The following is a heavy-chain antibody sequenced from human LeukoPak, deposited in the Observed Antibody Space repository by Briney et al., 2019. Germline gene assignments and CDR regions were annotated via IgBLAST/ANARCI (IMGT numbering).Heavy chain of an antibody. Sequence: SETLSLTCTVSGGSISSGGYYWSWIRQHPGKGLEWIGYIYYSGSTYYNPSLKSRVTISVDTSKNQFSLKLSSVTAADTAVYYCAREKYYYDSSGYYTRDAFDIWGQGTMVTVSS. CDR2: IYYSGST. CDR3: AREKYYYDSSGYYTRDAFDI. D-gene: IGHD3-22*01. V-gene: IGHV4-31*03. J-gene: IGHJ3*02. CDR1: GGSISSGGYY.